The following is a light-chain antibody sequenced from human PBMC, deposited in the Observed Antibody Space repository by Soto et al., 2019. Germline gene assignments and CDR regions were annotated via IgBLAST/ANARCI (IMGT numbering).Light chain of an antibody. V-gene: IGKV3-15*01. CDR1: QSISSN. Sequence: EIVMTQSPATLSVSPGERATLSCRASQSISSNLAWYQQRPGQAPRLLICGASTRATGIPARFSGSESGAEFTLTISSLQSEDFAVYYCQQYDNWPPRYTFGQGTKLEIK. CDR3: QQYDNWPPRYT. CDR2: GAS. J-gene: IGKJ2*01.